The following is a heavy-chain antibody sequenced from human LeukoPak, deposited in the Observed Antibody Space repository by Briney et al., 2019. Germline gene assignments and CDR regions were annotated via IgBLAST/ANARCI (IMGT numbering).Heavy chain of an antibody. D-gene: IGHD4-11*01. Sequence: PETLSLTCTVSGNSISSYYRSWIRQPAGKGLEWIGRIYTSGSTNYNPSLKSRVTMSVDTSKNQFSLSLSSVTAADTAFYYCARETTGLARYFDYWGQGTLVTVSS. CDR3: ARETTGLARYFDY. CDR1: GNSISSYY. V-gene: IGHV4-4*07. J-gene: IGHJ4*02. CDR2: IYTSGST.